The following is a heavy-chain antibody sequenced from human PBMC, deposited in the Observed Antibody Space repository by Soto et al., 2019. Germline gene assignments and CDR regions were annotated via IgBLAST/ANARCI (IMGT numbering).Heavy chain of an antibody. CDR3: VRDFRSSDF. V-gene: IGHV3-74*01. Sequence: GGSLRLSCAASGFPSSIYWMHWVRQAPGKGPMWVSHIDGVGSYTNYADSVRGRFSISRDNSENTVYLQMNSLRAEDTAMYYCVRDFRSSDFWGQGTPVTVSS. J-gene: IGHJ4*02. D-gene: IGHD3-3*01. CDR1: GFPSSIYW. CDR2: IDGVGSYT.